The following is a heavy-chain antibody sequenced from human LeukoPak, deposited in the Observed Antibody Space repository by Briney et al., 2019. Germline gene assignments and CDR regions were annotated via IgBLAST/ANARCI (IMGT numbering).Heavy chain of an antibody. CDR2: IYYSGST. D-gene: IGHD6-19*01. CDR3: ARSYPWYSSGSYYFDY. Sequence: PSETLSLTCTVSGGSISSGGYYWSWLRQHPGKGLEWIGYIYYSGSTYYNPSLKSRVTISVDTSKNQFSLKLSSVTAADTAVYYCARSYPWYSSGSYYFDYWGQGTLVTVSS. J-gene: IGHJ4*02. V-gene: IGHV4-31*03. CDR1: GGSISSGGYY.